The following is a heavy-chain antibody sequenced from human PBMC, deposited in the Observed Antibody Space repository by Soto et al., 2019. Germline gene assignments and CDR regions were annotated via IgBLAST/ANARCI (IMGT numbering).Heavy chain of an antibody. J-gene: IGHJ6*02. D-gene: IGHD3-3*01. CDR2: ISSSSSYI. V-gene: IGHV3-21*01. CDR3: ARDLENYDFWSGYYTNYYYYGMDV. CDR1: GFTFSSYS. Sequence: GWSLRLSCAASGFTFSSYSMNWVRQAPGKGLEWVSSISSSSSYIYYADSVKGRFTISRDNAKNSLYLQMNSLRAEDTAVYYCARDLENYDFWSGYYTNYYYYGMDVWGQGTTVTVSS.